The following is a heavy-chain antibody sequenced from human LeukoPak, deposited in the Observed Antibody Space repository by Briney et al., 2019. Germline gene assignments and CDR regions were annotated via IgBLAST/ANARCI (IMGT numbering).Heavy chain of an antibody. Sequence: PSETLSLTCTVSGASISSDYWSWIRQPPGKGLEWIGYIHYTRSTNYNPSLKSRVTISIDTSKNQFSLKVTSVTAADTAVYYCARGHGGYNNPPIDFDYWGLGTLVTVSS. CDR2: IHYTRST. V-gene: IGHV4-59*01. J-gene: IGHJ4*02. D-gene: IGHD5-24*01. CDR3: ARGHGGYNNPPIDFDY. CDR1: GASISSDY.